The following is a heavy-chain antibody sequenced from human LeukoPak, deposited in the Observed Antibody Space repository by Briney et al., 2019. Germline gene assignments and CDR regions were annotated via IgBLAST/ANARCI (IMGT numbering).Heavy chain of an antibody. CDR1: GYTLTELS. V-gene: IGHV1-24*01. CDR3: ATDYTSSSSVGFDY. CDR2: FDPEDGET. Sequence: ASVKVSCKVSGYTLTELSMHWVRQAPGKGLEWMGGFDPEDGETIYAQKFQGRVTMTEDTSTDTAYMELSSLRSEDTAVYYCATDYTSSSSVGFDYGGQGPLVTVSS. J-gene: IGHJ4*02. D-gene: IGHD6-13*01.